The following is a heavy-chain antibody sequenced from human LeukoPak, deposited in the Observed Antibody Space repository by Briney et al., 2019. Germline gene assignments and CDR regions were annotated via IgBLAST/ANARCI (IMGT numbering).Heavy chain of an antibody. Sequence: GASVNVSFKPSVYTFTVYYMHWVRQAPGQGLEWMGWINPNSGGTNYAQKFQGRVTMTRDTSISTAYMELSRLRSDDTAVYYCARVRFGELLSDYWGQGTLVTVSS. CDR3: ARVRFGELLSDY. CDR1: VYTFTVYY. D-gene: IGHD3-10*01. J-gene: IGHJ4*02. V-gene: IGHV1-2*02. CDR2: INPNSGGT.